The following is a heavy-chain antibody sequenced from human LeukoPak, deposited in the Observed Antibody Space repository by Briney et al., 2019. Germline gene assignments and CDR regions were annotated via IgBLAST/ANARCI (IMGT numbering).Heavy chain of an antibody. CDR2: INSDGSST. J-gene: IGHJ4*02. D-gene: IGHD6-19*01. V-gene: IGHV3-74*03. CDR1: GFTFSSHW. Sequence: GGSLRLSCAASGFTFSSHWMHWVRQAPGKGLVWVSRINSDGSSTKYAESVKGRFTISRDNAKNTLHLQMNSLRADDTAVYYCAGGSIGVAGTRNSLDYWGRGILVTVSS. CDR3: AGGSIGVAGTRNSLDY.